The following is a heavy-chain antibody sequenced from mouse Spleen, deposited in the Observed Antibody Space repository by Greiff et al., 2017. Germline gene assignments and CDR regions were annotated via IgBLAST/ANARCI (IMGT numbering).Heavy chain of an antibody. CDR2: INPGSGGT. CDR3: ARGDYAEWYFDV. V-gene: IGHV1-54*01. CDR1: GYAFTNYL. D-gene: IGHD1-1*02. J-gene: IGHJ1*01. Sequence: QVQLQQSGAELVRPGTSVKVSCKASGYAFTNYLIEWVKQRPGQGLEWIGVINPGSGGTNYNEKFKGKATLTADKSSSTAYMQLSSLTSEDSAVYFCARGDYAEWYFDVWGAGTTVTVSS.